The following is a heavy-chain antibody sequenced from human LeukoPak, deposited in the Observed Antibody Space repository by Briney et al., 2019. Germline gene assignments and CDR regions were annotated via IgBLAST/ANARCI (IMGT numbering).Heavy chain of an antibody. CDR1: GFTFSSYA. V-gene: IGHV3-23*01. CDR2: ISGSGGST. J-gene: IGHJ4*02. Sequence: SGGSLRLSCAASGFTFSSYAMSWVRQAPGKGLEWVSAISGSGGSTYYADSVKGRFTISRDNSKNTLYLQMNSLRAEDTAVYYCARDPGRWGSYSYYFDYWGQGTLVTVSS. D-gene: IGHD3-16*01. CDR3: ARDPGRWGSYSYYFDY.